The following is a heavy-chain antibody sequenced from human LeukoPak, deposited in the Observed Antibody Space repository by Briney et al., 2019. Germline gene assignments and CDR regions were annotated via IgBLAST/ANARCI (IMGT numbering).Heavy chain of an antibody. V-gene: IGHV4-39*07. Sequence: PSETLSLTCTVSGGSISSSSYYWGWIRQPPGKGLEWIGSIYYSGSTYYNPSLKSRVTISVDTSKNQFSLKLSSVTAADTAVYYCARETRGYSYGRPSYFDYWGQGTLVTVSS. CDR3: ARETRGYSYGRPSYFDY. CDR2: IYYSGST. J-gene: IGHJ4*02. CDR1: GGSISSSSYY. D-gene: IGHD5-18*01.